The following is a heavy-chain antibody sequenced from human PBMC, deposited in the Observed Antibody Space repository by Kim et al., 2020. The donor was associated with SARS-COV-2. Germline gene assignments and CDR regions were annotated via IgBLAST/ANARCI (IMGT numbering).Heavy chain of an antibody. D-gene: IGHD3-10*01. V-gene: IGHV4-59*13. CDR3: ARGGWYYGSGSRNFDY. J-gene: IGHJ4*02. CDR2: VYYNGFT. Sequence: SETLSLTCTVSGGSINNNYWNWLRQPPGRGLEWIGYVYYNGFTLYNPPLKSRATISVDTSKNQFSLKMNSLTTADTAGYYCARGGWYYGSGSRNFDYWGRGTLVTVSS. CDR1: GGSINNNY.